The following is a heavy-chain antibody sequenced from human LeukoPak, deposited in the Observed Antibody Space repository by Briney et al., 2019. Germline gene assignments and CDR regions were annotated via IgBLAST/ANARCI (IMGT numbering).Heavy chain of an antibody. D-gene: IGHD2-2*01. V-gene: IGHV4-34*01. J-gene: IGHJ3*02. CDR3: ARRLGKIVPEAIIKRYAFDI. CDR2: INHSGST. CDR1: GGSFSGYY. Sequence: PSETLSLTCAVYGGSFSGYYWTWVRQPPGKGLEWIGEINHSGSTNYNPSLKSRVTISVDTSKNQFSPKLRSVTAADTAVYYCARRLGKIVPEAIIKRYAFDIWGQGTMVTVSS.